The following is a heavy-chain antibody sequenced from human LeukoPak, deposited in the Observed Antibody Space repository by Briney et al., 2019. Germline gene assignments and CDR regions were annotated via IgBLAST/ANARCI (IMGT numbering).Heavy chain of an antibody. CDR1: GFTFSSYS. CDR2: ISSSSSYI. D-gene: IGHD3-9*01. J-gene: IGHJ4*02. CDR3: ARVRGDTGPFDY. Sequence: GGSLRLSCAASGFTFSSYSMNWVRQVPGKGLEWVSSISSSSSYIYYADSVKGRFTISRDNAKNSLYLQMNSLRAEDTAVYYCARVRGDTGPFDYWGQGTLVTVSS. V-gene: IGHV3-21*01.